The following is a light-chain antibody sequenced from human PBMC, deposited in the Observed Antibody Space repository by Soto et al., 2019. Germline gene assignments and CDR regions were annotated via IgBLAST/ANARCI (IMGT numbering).Light chain of an antibody. V-gene: IGKV3-15*01. CDR2: GAS. CDR3: QQYDNWPPYT. CDR1: RSVSSN. Sequence: EIVMTQSPATLSVSPGERATLSCRASRSVSSNLAWYQQKPGQAPRLLMYGASTRATGIPAGFSGSGSGTEFTLTISSLQSEDFAVYYCQQYDNWPPYTFGQGTKVDIK. J-gene: IGKJ2*01.